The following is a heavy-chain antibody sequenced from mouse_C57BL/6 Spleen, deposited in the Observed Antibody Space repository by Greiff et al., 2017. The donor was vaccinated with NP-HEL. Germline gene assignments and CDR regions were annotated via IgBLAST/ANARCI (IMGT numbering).Heavy chain of an antibody. CDR3: ARYGNYFDY. Sequence: EVKVVESGGGLVQPGGSLSLSCAASGFTFTDYYMSWVRQPPGKALEWLGFIRNKANGYTTEYSASVKGRFTISSDNSQSILYLQMNALRAEDSATYYCARYGNYFDYLGQSTTLTVSS. V-gene: IGHV7-3*01. J-gene: IGHJ2*01. CDR1: GFTFTDYY. CDR2: IRNKANGYTT.